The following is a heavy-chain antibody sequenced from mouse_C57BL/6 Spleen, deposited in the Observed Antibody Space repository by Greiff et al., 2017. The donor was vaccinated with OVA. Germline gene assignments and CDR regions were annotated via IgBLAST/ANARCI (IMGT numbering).Heavy chain of an antibody. V-gene: IGHV1-81*01. D-gene: IGHD1-1*01. CDR2: IYPRSGNT. CDR1: GYTFTSYG. Sequence: QVQLKESGAELARPGASVKLSCKASGYTFTSYGISWVKQRTGQGLEWIGEIYPRSGNTYYNEKFKGKATLTADKSSSTAYMELRSLTSEDSAVYFCAREGITTVVATGAMDYWGQGTSVTVSS. J-gene: IGHJ4*01. CDR3: AREGITTVVATGAMDY.